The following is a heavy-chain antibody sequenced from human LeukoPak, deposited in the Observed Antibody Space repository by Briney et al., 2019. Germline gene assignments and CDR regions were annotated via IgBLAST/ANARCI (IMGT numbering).Heavy chain of an antibody. CDR1: GFTFSSYN. V-gene: IGHV3-21*01. J-gene: IGHJ6*03. CDR3: ARDLGPYYYYMDV. CDR2: ISSSLSYI. Sequence: GESLKISCAAPGFTFSSYNMNWVRQAPGKGLEWVSSISSSLSYIYYADSVKGRFTISRDNAKNSLYLQMNSLRAEETAVYYCARDLGPYYYYMDVWGKGTTVTVSS.